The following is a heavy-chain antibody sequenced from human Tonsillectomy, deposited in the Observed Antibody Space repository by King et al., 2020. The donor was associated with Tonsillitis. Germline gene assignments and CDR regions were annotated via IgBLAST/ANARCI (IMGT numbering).Heavy chain of an antibody. CDR2: ILYDGSHK. CDR3: ARDEGLLWFGEAGAFDI. Sequence: VQLVESGGGVVQPGRSLRLSCAASGFTFSSYGMQWVRQAPGKGLEWVAFILYDGSHKYYAASVKGRFTISRDSSKNTLYLQMNSLSAEDTAVFYCARDEGLLWFGEAGAFDIWGQGTMVTASS. J-gene: IGHJ3*02. D-gene: IGHD3-10*01. V-gene: IGHV3-33*05. CDR1: GFTFSSYG.